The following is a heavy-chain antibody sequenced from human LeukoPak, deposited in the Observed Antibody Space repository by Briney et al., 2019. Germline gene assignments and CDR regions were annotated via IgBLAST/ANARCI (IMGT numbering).Heavy chain of an antibody. CDR1: GFTFSSYA. V-gene: IGHV3-23*01. J-gene: IGHJ4*02. CDR2: ISSSGGST. CDR3: ANQARRTGYYFDN. Sequence: PGGSLRLSCAASGFTFSSYAMSWVRRAPGKGPEWVSSISSSGGSTYYADSVKGRFTVSRDNSKNTLYLEMSSLRAEDTAVYYCANQARRTGYYFDNWGQGTLVTVSS.